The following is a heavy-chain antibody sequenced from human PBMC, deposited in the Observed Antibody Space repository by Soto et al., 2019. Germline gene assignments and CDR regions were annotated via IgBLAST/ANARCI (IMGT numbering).Heavy chain of an antibody. Sequence: PSETLCLTSAVYGGSFSGYYWSWFRQPPGKGLEWIGEINHSGSTNYNPSLKSRVTISVDTSNNQFSLKLSSVNAADTAVYYCARALRFLEWSSYFDYWGQGTLVTVS. CDR1: GGSFSGYY. J-gene: IGHJ4*02. CDR3: ARALRFLEWSSYFDY. V-gene: IGHV4-34*01. CDR2: INHSGST. D-gene: IGHD3-3*01.